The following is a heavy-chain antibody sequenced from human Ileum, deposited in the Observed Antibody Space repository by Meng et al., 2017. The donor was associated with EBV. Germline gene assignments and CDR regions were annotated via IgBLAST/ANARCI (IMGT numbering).Heavy chain of an antibody. D-gene: IGHD3-9*01. CDR2: IFHIGST. Sequence: QLLEWGPRLVKPSGTLSLTCVVSGGSVISNNWWSWVRQPPGKGLEWIGEIFHIGSTNNSPSLKSRVTISVDNSKNQFSLSLTSVTAADTAIYYCAKVSLTGTFYDHWGQGILVTVSS. J-gene: IGHJ4*02. CDR1: GGSVISNNW. V-gene: IGHV4-4*02. CDR3: AKVSLTGTFYDH.